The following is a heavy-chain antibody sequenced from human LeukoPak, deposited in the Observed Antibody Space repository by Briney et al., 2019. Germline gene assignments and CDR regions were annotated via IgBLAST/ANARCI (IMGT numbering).Heavy chain of an antibody. CDR2: INPNSGGT. CDR3: ARDHLSRGVWFDP. J-gene: IGHJ5*02. CDR1: GYTFTGYY. Sequence: ASVKVSCKASGYTFTGYYMHWVRQAPGQGLEWMGWINPNSGGTNYAQKFQGRVTMTRDTSISTAYMELSRLRPDDTAVDYCARDHLSRGVWFDPWGQGTLVTVSS. D-gene: IGHD3-16*01. V-gene: IGHV1-2*02.